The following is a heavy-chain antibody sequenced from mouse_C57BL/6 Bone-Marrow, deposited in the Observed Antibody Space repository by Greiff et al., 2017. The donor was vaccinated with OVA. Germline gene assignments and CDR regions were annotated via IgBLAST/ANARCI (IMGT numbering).Heavy chain of an antibody. CDR2: IHPNSGST. Sequence: VQLQQPGAELVKPGASVKLSCKASGYTFTSYWMHWVKQRPGQGLEWIGMIHPNSGSTNYNEKFKSKATLTVDKSSSTAYMQLSSLTSEDSAVYYWAREDGNYGGLYFDVWGTGTTVTVSS. CDR3: AREDGNYGGLYFDV. CDR1: GYTFTSYW. V-gene: IGHV1-64*01. J-gene: IGHJ1*03. D-gene: IGHD2-1*01.